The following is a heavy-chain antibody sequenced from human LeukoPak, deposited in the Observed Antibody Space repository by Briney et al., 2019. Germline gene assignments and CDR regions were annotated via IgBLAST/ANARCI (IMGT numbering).Heavy chain of an antibody. CDR2: IYYSGST. CDR3: ASSQLNYYALGYFDL. D-gene: IGHD3-10*01. CDR1: GGSISSYY. Sequence: SETLSLTCTVSGGSISSYYWSWIRQPPGKGLEWIGYIYYSGSTNYTPSLTSRVTISVDTSKNQFSLKLSSVTAADTAVYYCASSQLNYYALGYFDLWGRGTLVTVSS. V-gene: IGHV4-59*01. J-gene: IGHJ2*01.